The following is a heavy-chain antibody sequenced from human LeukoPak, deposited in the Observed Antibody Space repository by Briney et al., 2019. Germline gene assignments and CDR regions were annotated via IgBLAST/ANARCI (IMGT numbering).Heavy chain of an antibody. CDR2: VYYTGST. V-gene: IGHV4-39*01. D-gene: IGHD2-2*01. CDR3: ASGDIVVVPAASAFDY. Sequence: SETLSLTCTVSGGSISSALYHWGWIRQPPGKNLEWLGSVYYTGSTHNNPSLKSRVTISVDTSKNQFSLNLSSVTAADTAVYYCASGDIVVVPAASAFDYWGQGTLVTVSS. J-gene: IGHJ4*02. CDR1: GGSISSALYH.